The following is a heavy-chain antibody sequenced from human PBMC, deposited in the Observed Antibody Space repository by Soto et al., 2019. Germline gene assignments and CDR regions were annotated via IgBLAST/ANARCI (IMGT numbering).Heavy chain of an antibody. D-gene: IGHD2-15*01. V-gene: IGHV3-48*01. Sequence: GGSLRLSCAASGFTFSGFGMNWVRQAPGKGLEWVSYISSSSSTIYYADSVKGRFTISRDNAKSSLYLQMNSLRAEDTAVYYCARDLTNVVVAATSGVGDAFDIWGQGTMVTVSS. CDR3: ARDLTNVVVAATSGVGDAFDI. CDR2: ISSSSSTI. J-gene: IGHJ3*02. CDR1: GFTFSGFG.